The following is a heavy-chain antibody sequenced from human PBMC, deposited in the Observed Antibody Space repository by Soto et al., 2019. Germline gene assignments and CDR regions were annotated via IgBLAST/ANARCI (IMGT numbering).Heavy chain of an antibody. J-gene: IGHJ4*02. Sequence: ASVKVSCKASGYTFTSNYMHWVRQAPGQGLEWMGIINPSGGSTSSAQKFQGRVTMIRDTSTSTVYMELSSLRSEDTAVYYCARQDYYDSGGNYYGGGFDYWGQGTLVTVSS. CDR2: INPSGGST. V-gene: IGHV1-46*01. D-gene: IGHD3-22*01. CDR1: GYTFTSNY. CDR3: ARQDYYDSGGNYYGGGFDY.